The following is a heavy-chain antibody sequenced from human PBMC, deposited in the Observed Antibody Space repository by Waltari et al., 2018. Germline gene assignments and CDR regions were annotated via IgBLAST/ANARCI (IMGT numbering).Heavy chain of an antibody. V-gene: IGHV1-2*02. Sequence: QVQLGPSGAEVEQPGASVKVNCMASGYTLTAHYLPWVRQAPGQGLESMGWINPNTGGTNYSRKFRGRVTMTRDTSISTVYMELTRLRFDDTAVYYCARQKGYYDSSGYSLDYWGQGMPVIVSS. J-gene: IGHJ4*02. CDR3: ARQKGYYDSSGYSLDY. CDR1: GYTLTAHY. D-gene: IGHD3-22*01. CDR2: INPNTGGT.